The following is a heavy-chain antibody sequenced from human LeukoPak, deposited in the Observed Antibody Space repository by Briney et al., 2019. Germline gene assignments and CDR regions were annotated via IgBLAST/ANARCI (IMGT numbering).Heavy chain of an antibody. CDR2: ISSSSSYI. CDR3: ARESLIDDGDGLLDY. Sequence: GGSLRLSCAASGFTFSSYSMNWVRQAPGKGLEWVSSISSSSSYIYYADSVKGQFTISRDNAKNSLYLQMNSLRAEDTAVYYCARESLIDDGDGLLDYWGQGTLVTVSS. V-gene: IGHV3-21*01. D-gene: IGHD3-16*01. J-gene: IGHJ4*02. CDR1: GFTFSSYS.